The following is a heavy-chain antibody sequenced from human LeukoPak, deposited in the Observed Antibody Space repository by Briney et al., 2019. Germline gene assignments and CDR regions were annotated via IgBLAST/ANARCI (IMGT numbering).Heavy chain of an antibody. D-gene: IGHD6-19*01. CDR2: IIPILGIA. CDR3: ARDVEGIAVAGTGY. CDR1: GYNFAGSG. Sequence: SVKVSCKASGYNFAGSGISWVRQAPGQGLEWMGRIIPILGIANYAQKFQGRVTITADKSTSTAYMELSSLRSEDTAVYYCARDVEGIAVAGTGYWGQGTLVTVSS. V-gene: IGHV1-69*04. J-gene: IGHJ4*02.